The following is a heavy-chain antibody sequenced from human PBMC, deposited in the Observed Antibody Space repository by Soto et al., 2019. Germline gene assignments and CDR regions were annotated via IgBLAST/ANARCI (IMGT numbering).Heavy chain of an antibody. J-gene: IGHJ5*02. CDR3: AGLSPRYIAAGAPDT. V-gene: IGHV4-34*01. Sequence: KPSETLSLTCAVYGGSFSGYYWSWIRQPPGKGLEWIGEINHSGSTNYNPSLKSRVTISVDTSKNQFSLKLSSVTAADTAVYYCAGLSPRYIAAGAPDTWGQGTLVNVSS. CDR1: GGSFSGYY. CDR2: INHSGST. D-gene: IGHD6-13*01.